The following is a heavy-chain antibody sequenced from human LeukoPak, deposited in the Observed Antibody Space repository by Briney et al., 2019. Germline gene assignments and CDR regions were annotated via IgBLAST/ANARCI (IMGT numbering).Heavy chain of an antibody. Sequence: GASVKVSCKASGDSSRTNAIVWLRQAPGQRPDWMGWISAGSGNTKYSQKFQDRVTITRDTAASTVYMDFSSLRPEDTAVYFCARERDDDPFDIWGQGTLVTVSS. CDR1: GDSSRTNA. D-gene: IGHD1-1*01. V-gene: IGHV1-3*01. CDR3: ARERDDDPFDI. CDR2: ISAGSGNT. J-gene: IGHJ3*02.